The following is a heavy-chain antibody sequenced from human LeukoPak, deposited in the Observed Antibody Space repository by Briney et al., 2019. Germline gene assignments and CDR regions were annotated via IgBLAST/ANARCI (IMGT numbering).Heavy chain of an antibody. CDR2: IYYSGST. J-gene: IGHJ3*02. CDR1: GGSISSSSYY. CDR3: ATGRDALDAFDI. V-gene: IGHV4-39*01. Sequence: SETLSLTCSVSGGSISSSSYYWGWIRQPPGKGLEWIGSIYYSGSTYYNPSLKSRVTISVDTSKNQFSLKLSSVTAADTAVYYCATGRDALDAFDIWGQGTMVTVSS.